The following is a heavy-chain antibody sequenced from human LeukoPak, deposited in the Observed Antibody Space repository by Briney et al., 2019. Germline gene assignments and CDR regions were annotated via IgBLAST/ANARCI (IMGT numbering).Heavy chain of an antibody. D-gene: IGHD3-10*01. CDR1: GGSISSSSYY. Sequence: SETLSLTCTVSGGSISSSSYYWGWIRQPPGKGLEWIGSIYYSGSTYYNPSLKSRVTISVDTSKNQFSLKLSSVTAADTAVYYCARLGTLYGITLGGGHFDYWGQGTLVTVSS. J-gene: IGHJ4*02. V-gene: IGHV4-39*07. CDR2: IYYSGST. CDR3: ARLGTLYGITLGGGHFDY.